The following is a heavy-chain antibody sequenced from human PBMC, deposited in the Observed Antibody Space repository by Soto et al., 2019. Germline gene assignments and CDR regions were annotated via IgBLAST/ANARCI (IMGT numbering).Heavy chain of an antibody. D-gene: IGHD3-22*01. J-gene: IGHJ4*02. Sequence: QVQLVQSGAEVKKPGASVKVSCKASGYTFSSYDINWVRQATGQGLEWMGWMNPNSGNTGYAQKFQGRVTMTRNTSISTAYMELSSLRSEDTAVYYCARGLSTYYYDSSGSNLFDYWGQGTLVTVSS. CDR2: MNPNSGNT. CDR3: ARGLSTYYYDSSGSNLFDY. CDR1: GYTFSSYD. V-gene: IGHV1-8*01.